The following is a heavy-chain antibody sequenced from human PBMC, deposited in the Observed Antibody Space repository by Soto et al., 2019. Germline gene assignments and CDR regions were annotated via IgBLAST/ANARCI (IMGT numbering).Heavy chain of an antibody. CDR1: GGSISSGGYY. CDR2: IYYSGST. V-gene: IGHV4-31*03. Sequence: SETLSLTCTVSGGSISSGGYYWSWIRHHPGKGLEWIGYIYYSGSTYYNPSLKSRVTISVDTSKNQFSLKLSSVTAADTAVYYCARTYLRDYFDYWGQGTLVTVSS. D-gene: IGHD3-10*01. CDR3: ARTYLRDYFDY. J-gene: IGHJ4*02.